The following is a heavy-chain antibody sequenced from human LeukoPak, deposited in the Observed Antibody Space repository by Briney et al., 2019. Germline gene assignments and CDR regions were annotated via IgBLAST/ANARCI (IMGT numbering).Heavy chain of an antibody. CDR2: IKEDGSEK. CDR1: GFTFSRYW. J-gene: IGHJ4*02. V-gene: IGHV3-7*01. D-gene: IGHD1-14*01. Sequence: GGSLRLSCAASGFTFSRYWMNWVRQAPGKGLEWVASIKEDGSEKSYVDSVKGRFTISRDNAKNSLYLQMNSLRGEDTAVYYCTRDRSRAEDDWGQGTLVTVS. CDR3: TRDRSRAEDD.